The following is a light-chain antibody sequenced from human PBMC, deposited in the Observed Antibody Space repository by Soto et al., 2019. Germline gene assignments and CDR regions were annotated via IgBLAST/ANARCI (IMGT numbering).Light chain of an antibody. J-gene: IGKJ1*01. CDR3: QQYYSYPQT. CDR1: QGISSY. Sequence: AILMTHSPSSFSASTGDGVTITCLASQGISSYLAWYQQKPGKAPKLLIYAASTLQSGVPSRFSGSGSGTDFTLTISCLQSEDFATYYCQQYYSYPQTFGQGTKVDIK. CDR2: AAS. V-gene: IGKV1-8*01.